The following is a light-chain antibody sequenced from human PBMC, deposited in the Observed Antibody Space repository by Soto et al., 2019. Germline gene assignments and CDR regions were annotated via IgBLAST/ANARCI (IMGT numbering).Light chain of an antibody. CDR1: QSISSW. J-gene: IGKJ3*01. CDR2: DAS. V-gene: IGKV1-5*01. Sequence: DIQMTQSPSTLSASVGDRVTITSRASQSISSWLAWYQQKPGKAPKLLIYDASSLESGVPSRFSGSGSGTEFTLTISSLQPADFATYYCQQYNSYQFTFGPGTKVDIK. CDR3: QQYNSYQFT.